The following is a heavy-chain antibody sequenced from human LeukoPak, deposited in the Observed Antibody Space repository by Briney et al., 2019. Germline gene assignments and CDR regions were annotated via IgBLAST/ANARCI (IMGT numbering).Heavy chain of an antibody. CDR1: GGSFSGYY. CDR3: ARGLRRWLPSYYFDY. Sequence: SETLSLTCAFYGGSFSGYYWSWIRQPPGKGLEWIGEINHSGSTNYNPSLKSRVTISVDTSKNQFSLKLSSVTAADTAVYYCARGLRRWLPSYYFDYWGQGTLVTVSS. CDR2: INHSGST. D-gene: IGHD5-12*01. V-gene: IGHV4-34*01. J-gene: IGHJ4*02.